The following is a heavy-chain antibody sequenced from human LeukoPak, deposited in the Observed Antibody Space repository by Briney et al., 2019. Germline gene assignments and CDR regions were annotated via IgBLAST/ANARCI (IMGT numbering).Heavy chain of an antibody. Sequence: GGSLRLSCAASGFTVSSTYMSWVRQAPGKGLEWVSVIYSGGSTYYADSVRGRFTISRDNSKNTLYLQMNSLRAEDTAVYYCACQSRYSCDSSGYSPDDYWGQGTLVTVSS. V-gene: IGHV3-66*04. CDR2: IYSGGST. CDR1: GFTVSSTY. D-gene: IGHD3-22*01. CDR3: ACQSRYSCDSSGYSPDDY. J-gene: IGHJ4*02.